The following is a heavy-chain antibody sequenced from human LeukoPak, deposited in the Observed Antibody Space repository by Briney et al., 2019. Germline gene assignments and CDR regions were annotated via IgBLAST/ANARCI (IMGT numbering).Heavy chain of an antibody. V-gene: IGHV4-39*07. CDR3: ARELSGTNDY. CDR2: IYYSGNT. D-gene: IGHD3-10*01. Sequence: SETLSLTCTVSGGSVRSSTYYWGWIRQPPGKGLEWIGSIYYSGNTYYNPSLKSRVTIFLDTSKNQFSLNVSSVTAADTAVYYCARELSGTNDYWGQGTLVTVSS. CDR1: GGSVRSSTYY. J-gene: IGHJ4*02.